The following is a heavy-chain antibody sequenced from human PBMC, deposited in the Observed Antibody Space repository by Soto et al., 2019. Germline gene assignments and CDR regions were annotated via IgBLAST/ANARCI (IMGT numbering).Heavy chain of an antibody. V-gene: IGHV4-34*01. CDR1: GGSISAYY. CDR3: ARSGHLFDY. D-gene: IGHD3-10*01. CDR2: INHSGNT. Sequence: SETLSLTCTVSGGSISAYYWSWIRQPPGKGLEWIGEINHSGNTNYNPSLKSRVTISVDTSRNQFSLKLTSVTAADTAVYYRARSGHLFDYWGQGTLVTVSS. J-gene: IGHJ4*02.